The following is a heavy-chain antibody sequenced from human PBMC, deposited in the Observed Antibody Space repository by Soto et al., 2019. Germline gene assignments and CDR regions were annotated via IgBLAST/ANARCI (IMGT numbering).Heavy chain of an antibody. CDR3: AGTSWDYYYGMDL. CDR1: GVTFNSYA. Sequence: QVQLEQSGAEVKKSGSSVKISCKASGVTFNSYALSWVRQAPGQGLEWMGGIIPVFDKPTYAQKFQGRVTITADESTNTGYMELSSLSSEDTAVYYCAGTSWDYYYGMDLWGQGTTVTVSS. CDR2: IIPVFDKP. J-gene: IGHJ6*02. V-gene: IGHV1-69*19. D-gene: IGHD6-13*01.